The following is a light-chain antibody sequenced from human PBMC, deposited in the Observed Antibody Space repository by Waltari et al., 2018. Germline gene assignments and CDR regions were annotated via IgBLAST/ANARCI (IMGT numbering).Light chain of an antibody. CDR2: GVS. CDR1: QSVANN. Sequence: EFVMTQSPATLSVSHGGRVTLSCRASQSVANNLAGYRQAPGQAPRLLVYGVSTRATGIPARFIGSGSGTDFTLTISNLQTEDFAVYFCHHYSNWPMYTFGQGTKLEI. J-gene: IGKJ2*01. V-gene: IGKV3D-15*01. CDR3: HHYSNWPMYT.